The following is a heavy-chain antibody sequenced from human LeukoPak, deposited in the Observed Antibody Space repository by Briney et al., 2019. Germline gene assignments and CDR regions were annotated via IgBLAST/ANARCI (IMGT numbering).Heavy chain of an antibody. CDR3: ARGQPQWELLGVKYYFDY. CDR2: IYYSGST. J-gene: IGHJ4*02. Sequence: SETLSLTCTVSGGSISGYYWSWIRQPPGKGLEWIGYIYYSGSTNYNPSLKSRVTLSVDTSKNQFSLKLSSVTAADTAVYYCARGQPQWELLGVKYYFDYWGQGTLVTVSS. CDR1: GGSISGYY. V-gene: IGHV4-59*01. D-gene: IGHD1-26*01.